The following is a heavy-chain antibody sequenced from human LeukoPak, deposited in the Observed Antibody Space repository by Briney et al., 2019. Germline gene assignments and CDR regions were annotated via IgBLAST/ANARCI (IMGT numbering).Heavy chain of an antibody. V-gene: IGHV4-39*01. CDR1: GGSISSSSYY. Sequence: SETLSLTCTVSGGSISSSSYYWGWIRQPPGKGLEWIGSIYYSGSTYYNPSLKSRVTISVDTSKNQFSLKLSSVTAADTAVYYWASDLTDIVVVVAATHDALDIWAKGQWSPSLQ. CDR3: ASDLTDIVVVVAATHDALDI. D-gene: IGHD2-15*01. J-gene: IGHJ3*02. CDR2: IYYSGST.